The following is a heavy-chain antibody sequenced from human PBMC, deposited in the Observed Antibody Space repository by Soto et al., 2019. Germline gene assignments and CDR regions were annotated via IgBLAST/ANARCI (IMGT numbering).Heavy chain of an antibody. Sequence: PSETLSLTCTVSGGSISSSNYCWGWIRQPPGKGLEWIGSIYYSGNTYYNPSLKSRVTISVDTSKNQFSLKLSSVTAADTAVYYCARGRTAATEFDPWGQGTLVTVSS. CDR3: ARGRTAATEFDP. J-gene: IGHJ5*02. CDR1: GGSISSSNYC. CDR2: IYYSGNT. D-gene: IGHD6-13*01. V-gene: IGHV4-39*01.